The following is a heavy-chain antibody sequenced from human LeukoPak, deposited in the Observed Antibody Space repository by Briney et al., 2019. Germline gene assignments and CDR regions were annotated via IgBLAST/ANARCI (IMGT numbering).Heavy chain of an antibody. CDR2: IQSTTDGGTP. CDR3: TSGVGTLDY. CDR1: GLTFINAW. J-gene: IGHJ4*02. Sequence: GGSLRLSCAASGLTFINAWMTWVRQAPGKGLEWVGRIQSTTDGGTPDYATPVKGRFTISRDDSKNTLYLQMNSLKTEDTAVYYCTSGVGTLDYWGQGALVTVSS. V-gene: IGHV3-15*01. D-gene: IGHD1-14*01.